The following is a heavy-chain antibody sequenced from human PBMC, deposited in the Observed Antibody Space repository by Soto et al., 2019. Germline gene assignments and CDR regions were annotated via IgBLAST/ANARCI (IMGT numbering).Heavy chain of an antibody. D-gene: IGHD2-15*01. CDR3: ARSRVRGYCSGGSCYAPNWFDP. CDR1: GGSFSGYY. J-gene: IGHJ5*02. V-gene: IGHV4-34*01. Sequence: SETLSLTCAVYGGSFSGYYWSWIRQPPGEGLEWIGEINHSGSTNYNPSLKSRVTISVDTSKNQFSLKLSSVTAADTAVYYCARSRVRGYCSGGSCYAPNWFDPWGQGTLVTVSS. CDR2: INHSGST.